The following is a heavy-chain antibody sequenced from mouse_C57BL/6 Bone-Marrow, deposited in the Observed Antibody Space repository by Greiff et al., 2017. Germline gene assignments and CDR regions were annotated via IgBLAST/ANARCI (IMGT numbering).Heavy chain of an antibody. J-gene: IGHJ1*03. D-gene: IGHD2-3*01. Sequence: QVQLKQPGAELVKPGASVKLSCKASGYTFTSYWMHWVKQRPGLGLEWIGRIDPNSGGTKYNEKFKSKATLTVDKPSSTAYMQLSSLTSEDSAVYYCAIDDDGYPYWYFDVWGTGTTVTVSS. V-gene: IGHV1-72*01. CDR2: IDPNSGGT. CDR3: AIDDDGYPYWYFDV. CDR1: GYTFTSYW.